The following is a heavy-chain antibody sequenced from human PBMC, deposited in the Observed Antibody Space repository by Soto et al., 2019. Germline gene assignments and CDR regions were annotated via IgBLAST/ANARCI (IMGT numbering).Heavy chain of an antibody. CDR3: AISPGGWFGEVLYGMDV. CDR1: GGTFSSYS. V-gene: IGHV1-69*01. CDR2: IIPIFGTA. D-gene: IGHD3-10*01. J-gene: IGHJ6*02. Sequence: QVQLVQSGAEVKKPGSSVKVSCKASGGTFSSYSISWVRQAPGQGLEWMGGIIPIFGTANYAQKFQGRVTITADEPRSTAYMALSSMRSDDTAVYYCAISPGGWFGEVLYGMDVWGQGTTVTVSS.